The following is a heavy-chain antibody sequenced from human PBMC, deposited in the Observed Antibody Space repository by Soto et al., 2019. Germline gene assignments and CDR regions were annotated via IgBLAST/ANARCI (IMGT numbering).Heavy chain of an antibody. J-gene: IGHJ4*02. CDR3: ARVRREYDNSGPVDY. CDR1: GGSISSGDYS. V-gene: IGHV4-30-2*01. D-gene: IGHD3-22*01. Sequence: SETLSLTCAVSGGSISSGDYSWNWIRQPPGKGLEWIGYIYYGGSTYYNPSLQSRVTMSVDRSRNQFSLKLNSVTAAGTAVYYCARVRREYDNSGPVDYWGQGTLVTVS. CDR2: IYYGGST.